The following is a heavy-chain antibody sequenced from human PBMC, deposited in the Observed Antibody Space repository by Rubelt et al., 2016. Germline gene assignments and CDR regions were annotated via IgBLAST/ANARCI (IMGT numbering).Heavy chain of an antibody. J-gene: IGHJ4*02. CDR3: ARGFSGGATPDY. D-gene: IGHD1-26*01. CDR1: GGSFSGYY. V-gene: IGHV4-34*01. CDR2: IYYNGRT. Sequence: QVQLQQWGAGLLKPSETLSLTCAVYGGSFSGYYWSWIRQQGMGLEWIGHIYYNGRTDSNPSLRSRISISLHTSENRFSLTVNSVTAADTAVYYCARGFSGGATPDYWGQGTLVIVSS.